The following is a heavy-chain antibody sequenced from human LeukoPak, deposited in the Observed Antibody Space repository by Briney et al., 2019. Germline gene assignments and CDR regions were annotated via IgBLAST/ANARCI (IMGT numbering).Heavy chain of an antibody. CDR2: ISGSGGRT. CDR3: AASPGIAVAGTGGYFDS. V-gene: IGHV3-23*01. D-gene: IGHD6-19*01. CDR1: GFTFSTNA. J-gene: IGHJ4*02. Sequence: GGSLRLSCAASGFTFSTNAMGWGRHAPGKGLEWVSGISGSGGRTYYAASVKGRFTVSRDNSKNTLYLQRNSLRAEDTAVYYCAASPGIAVAGTGGYFDSWGQGTLVTVSS.